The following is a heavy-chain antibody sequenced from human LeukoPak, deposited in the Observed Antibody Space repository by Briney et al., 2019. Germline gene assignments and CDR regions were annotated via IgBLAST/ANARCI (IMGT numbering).Heavy chain of an antibody. CDR1: GGSFSSTTYY. D-gene: IGHD6-19*01. Sequence: SETLSLTCTVSGGSFSSTTYYWAWIRQPPGKGLEWIGSFHYSGNTYYNTSLKSRVTISADTSKNQFSLKVTPVTAADTAVYYCARGGSGWYSDYWGQGTLVTVSS. J-gene: IGHJ4*02. CDR2: FHYSGNT. CDR3: ARGGSGWYSDY. V-gene: IGHV4-39*01.